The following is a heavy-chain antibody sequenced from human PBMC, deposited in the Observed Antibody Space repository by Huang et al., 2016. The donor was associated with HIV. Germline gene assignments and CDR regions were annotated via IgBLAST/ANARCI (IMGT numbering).Heavy chain of an antibody. CDR2: IRFDGVNK. V-gene: IGHV3-30*02. D-gene: IGHD2-21*02. CDR1: GFSFSHYG. CDR3: ATDLGGYSFDY. Sequence: QEQLVESGGGVVQPGGSLRLSCATSGFSFSHYGMHWVRQAPGKGLEWVAFIRFDGVNKHYEDSAKGRFTISRDNSKKMLFLEMNSLRGDDTAFYYCATDLGGYSFDYWGQGALVSVSS. J-gene: IGHJ4*02.